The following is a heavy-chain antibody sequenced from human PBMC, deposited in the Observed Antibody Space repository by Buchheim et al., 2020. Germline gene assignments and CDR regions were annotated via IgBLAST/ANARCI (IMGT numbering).Heavy chain of an antibody. Sequence: QVQMVESGGGVVQPGGSLRLSCAASGFSFDTYSMYWVRQAPGKGLEWVSVISPDGVRNNYAESVKGRFTISRDNSNNTLYLQMNSLRAEDTAVYYCASAFWGSSAYWGQGTL. J-gene: IGHJ4*02. CDR3: ASAFWGSSAY. CDR2: ISPDGVRN. V-gene: IGHV3-30-3*01. CDR1: GFSFDTYS. D-gene: IGHD3-16*01.